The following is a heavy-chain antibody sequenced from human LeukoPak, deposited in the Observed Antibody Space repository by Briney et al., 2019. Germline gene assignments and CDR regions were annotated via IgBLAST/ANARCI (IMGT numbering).Heavy chain of an antibody. V-gene: IGHV4-39*01. CDR1: GGSISSSSYY. Sequence: SETLSLTCTVSGGSISSSSYYWGWIRQPPGKGLEWIGSIYYSGSTYYNPSLKSRVTISVDTSKNQFSLKLSSVTAADTAVYYCGRQGTVTTYYYYYYGMDVWGQGTTVTVSS. CDR2: IYYSGST. J-gene: IGHJ6*02. CDR3: GRQGTVTTYYYYYYGMDV. D-gene: IGHD4-17*01.